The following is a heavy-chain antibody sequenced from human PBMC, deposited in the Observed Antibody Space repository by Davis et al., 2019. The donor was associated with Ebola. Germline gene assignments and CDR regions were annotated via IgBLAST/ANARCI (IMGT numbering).Heavy chain of an antibody. CDR3: ARFLMEPRGGDWFDP. V-gene: IGHV4-59*01. Sequence: PSETLFLTCTVSGASISSYYWSWIRQPPGKGLEWIGYIYYGGSSNYNPSLKSRVTISVDTSQFSLKVSSVTAADTAVYYCARFLMEPRGGDWFDPWGQGTLVTVSS. J-gene: IGHJ5*02. D-gene: IGHD2-21*01. CDR1: GASISSYY. CDR2: IYYGGSS.